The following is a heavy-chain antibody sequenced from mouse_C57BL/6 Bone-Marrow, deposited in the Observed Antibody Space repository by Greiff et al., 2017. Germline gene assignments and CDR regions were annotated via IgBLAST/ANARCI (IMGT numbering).Heavy chain of an antibody. V-gene: IGHV14-4*01. Sequence: VQLQQSGAELVRPGASVTLSCTASGFNIKDDYMHWVKQRPEQGLEWIGWIDPENGDTEYASKFQGKATITADTSSNTAYLQLSSLTSEDTAVYYCTTGTPLAYWGQGTLVTVSA. CDR1: GFNIKDDY. CDR3: TTGTPLAY. J-gene: IGHJ3*01. CDR2: IDPENGDT. D-gene: IGHD4-1*01.